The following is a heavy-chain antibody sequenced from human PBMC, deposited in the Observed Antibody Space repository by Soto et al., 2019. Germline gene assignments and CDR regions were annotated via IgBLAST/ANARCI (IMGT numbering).Heavy chain of an antibody. V-gene: IGHV4-31*03. CDR2: IYYSGST. Sequence: QVQLQEPGPGLVKPSQTLSLTCTVSGGSISSGGYYWSWIRQHPGKGLEWIGYIYYSGSTYYNPSLKSRVTISVDTSKNQFSLKLSSVTAADTAVYYCARAPIDYGDYVRWYFDLWGRGTLVTVSS. J-gene: IGHJ2*01. CDR1: GGSISSGGYY. D-gene: IGHD4-17*01. CDR3: ARAPIDYGDYVRWYFDL.